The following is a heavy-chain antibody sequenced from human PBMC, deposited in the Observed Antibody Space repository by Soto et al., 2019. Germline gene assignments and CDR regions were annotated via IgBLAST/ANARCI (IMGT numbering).Heavy chain of an antibody. CDR3: ARGTGDTYYYYGMDV. Sequence: QVQLVESGGGLVKPGGSLRLSCAASGFTFSDYYMSWIRQAPGKGLEWVSYISSSSSYTNYADSVKGRFTISRDNAKNYLYLLMNSLRAEDTAVYYCARGTGDTYYYYGMDVWGQGTTVTVSS. V-gene: IGHV3-11*05. D-gene: IGHD7-27*01. J-gene: IGHJ6*02. CDR2: ISSSSSYT. CDR1: GFTFSDYY.